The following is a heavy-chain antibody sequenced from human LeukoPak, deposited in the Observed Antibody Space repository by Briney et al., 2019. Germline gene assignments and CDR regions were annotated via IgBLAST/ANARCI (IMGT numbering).Heavy chain of an antibody. J-gene: IGHJ4*02. Sequence: ASVKVSCKASGYTFTGYYTHWVRQAPGQGLEWMGWINPNSGGTNYAQKFQGRVTMTRDTSISTAYMELSRLRSDDTAVYYCASLLWFGDLSLPWGQGTLVTVSS. V-gene: IGHV1-2*02. CDR2: INPNSGGT. CDR1: GYTFTGYY. D-gene: IGHD3-10*01. CDR3: ASLLWFGDLSLP.